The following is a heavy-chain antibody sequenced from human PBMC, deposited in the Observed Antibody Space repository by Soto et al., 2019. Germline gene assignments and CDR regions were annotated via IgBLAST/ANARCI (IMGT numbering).Heavy chain of an antibody. CDR1: GGSISSGGYY. CDR3: AIMISKYNWFDP. V-gene: IGHV4-31*03. J-gene: IGHJ5*02. D-gene: IGHD3-16*01. Sequence: PSETLSLTCTVSGGSISSGGYYWSWIRQHPGKGLEWIGYIYYSGSTYYNPSLKSRVTISVDTSKNQFSLKLSSVTAADTAVYYCAIMISKYNWFDPWGQGTLVTVSS. CDR2: IYYSGST.